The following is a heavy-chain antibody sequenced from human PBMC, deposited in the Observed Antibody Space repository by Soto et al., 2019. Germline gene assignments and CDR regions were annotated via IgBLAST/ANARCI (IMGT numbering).Heavy chain of an antibody. CDR2: ITWNSGNI. Sequence: EVQLVESGGGLVQPGRSLRLSCVASGFTFGDYGMHWVRQAPGRGPEWVSGITWNSGNIAYAETVKGRFTISRDNAKTYLYLQMNSLRAEDTALYYCLKDGLPSLFVVVYDGSNIGGHGTMVIVSS. CDR1: GFTFGDYG. D-gene: IGHD3-10*01. J-gene: IGHJ3*02. V-gene: IGHV3-9*01. CDR3: LKDGLPSLFVVVYDGSNI.